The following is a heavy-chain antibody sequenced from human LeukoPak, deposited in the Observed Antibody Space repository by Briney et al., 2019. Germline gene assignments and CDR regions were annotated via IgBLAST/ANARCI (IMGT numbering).Heavy chain of an antibody. Sequence: PGGSLRLSCAASGFTFSSYAMTWVRQAPGKGREWVSGISGRGGSTYYADSVKGRFTISRDNSKNTLYLQMNSLRAEDTAVYYCANVEAGYDFWSGYEPEGYYGMDVWGQGTTVTVSS. CDR1: GFTFSSYA. CDR3: ANVEAGYDFWSGYEPEGYYGMDV. CDR2: ISGRGGST. V-gene: IGHV3-23*01. D-gene: IGHD3-3*01. J-gene: IGHJ6*02.